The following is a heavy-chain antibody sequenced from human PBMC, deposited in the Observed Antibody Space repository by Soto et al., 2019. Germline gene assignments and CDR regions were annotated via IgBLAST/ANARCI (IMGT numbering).Heavy chain of an antibody. CDR2: ISYDGSNK. D-gene: IGHD3-10*01. J-gene: IGHJ4*02. Sequence: VGSLRLSCAASGFTFSSYGMHWVRQAPGKGLEWVAVISYDGSNKYYADSVKGRFTISRDNSKNTLYLQMNSLRAEDTAVYYCAKGFGVTGWEIDYWGQGTLVTVSS. CDR3: AKGFGVTGWEIDY. V-gene: IGHV3-30*18. CDR1: GFTFSSYG.